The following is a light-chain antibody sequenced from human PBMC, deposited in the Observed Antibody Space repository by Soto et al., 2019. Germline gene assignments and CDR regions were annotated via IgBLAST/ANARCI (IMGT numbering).Light chain of an antibody. J-gene: IGLJ2*01. CDR2: NTN. CDR3: GLFMGSGISV. V-gene: IGLV8-61*01. Sequence: QTVVTQEPSLSVSPGGTVRLTCGLSSGSVSTNYYPSWYQQTPGQAPRTLIYNTNTRSSGVPDRFSGSILGNKAALTITGAQAEDESEYYCGLFMGSGISVFGGGTKLTVL. CDR1: SGSVSTNYY.